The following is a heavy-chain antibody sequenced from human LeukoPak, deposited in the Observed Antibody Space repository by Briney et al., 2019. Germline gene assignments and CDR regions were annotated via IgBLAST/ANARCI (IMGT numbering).Heavy chain of an antibody. CDR2: INPNSGGT. Sequence: APVKVSCKVSGYTFTGYYMHWVRQAPGQGLEWMGWINPNSGGTNYAQKFQGWVTMTRDTSISTAYMELSRLRSDDTAVYYCARERDIVASYYFDYWGQGTLVTVSS. CDR1: GYTFTGYY. J-gene: IGHJ4*02. D-gene: IGHD5-12*01. V-gene: IGHV1-2*04. CDR3: ARERDIVASYYFDY.